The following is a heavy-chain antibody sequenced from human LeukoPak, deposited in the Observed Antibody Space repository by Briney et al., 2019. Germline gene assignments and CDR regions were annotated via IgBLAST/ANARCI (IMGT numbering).Heavy chain of an antibody. CDR2: IYYSGST. D-gene: IGHD3-22*01. CDR3: ARDDSNYYDSSGFDY. CDR1: GGSISSYY. J-gene: IGHJ4*02. V-gene: IGHV4-59*01. Sequence: SETLSLTCTVSGGSISSYYWSWIRQPPGKGLEWIGYIYYSGSTNYNPSLKSRVTISVDMSKNQFSLKLTSVAAADTAVYYCARDDSNYYDSSGFDYWGQGTLVTVSS.